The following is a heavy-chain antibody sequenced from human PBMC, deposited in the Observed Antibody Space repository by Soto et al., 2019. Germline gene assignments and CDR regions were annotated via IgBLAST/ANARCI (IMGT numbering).Heavy chain of an antibody. CDR1: GGSVSSGSYY. Sequence: QVQLQESGPGLVKPSETLSLTCTVSGGSVSSGSYYWSWIRQPPGKGLEWIGYIYYSGSTNYNPSLKSRVTISVDTSKNQFSLKLSSVTAADTAVYYCASSPGYCSGGSCLVWFDPWGQGTLVTVSS. CDR2: IYYSGST. CDR3: ASSPGYCSGGSCLVWFDP. J-gene: IGHJ5*02. D-gene: IGHD2-15*01. V-gene: IGHV4-61*01.